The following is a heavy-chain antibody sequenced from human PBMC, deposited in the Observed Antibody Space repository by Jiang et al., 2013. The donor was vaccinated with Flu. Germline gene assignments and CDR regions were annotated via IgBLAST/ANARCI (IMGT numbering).Heavy chain of an antibody. V-gene: IGHV4-34*01. D-gene: IGHD3-3*02. CDR3: ARATTHSIREFDY. CDR2: INHSGST. J-gene: IGHJ4*02. CDR1: GGSFSGYY. Sequence: LLKPSETLSLTCAVYGGSFSGYYWSWIRQPPGKGLEWIGEINHSGSTNYNPSLKSRVTISVDTSKNQFSLKLSSVTAADTAVYYCARATTHSIREFDYWGQGTLVTVSS.